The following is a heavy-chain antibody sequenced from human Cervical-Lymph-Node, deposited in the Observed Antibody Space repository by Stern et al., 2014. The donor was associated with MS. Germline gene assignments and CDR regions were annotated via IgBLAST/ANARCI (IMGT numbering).Heavy chain of an antibody. CDR2: TIPIFGTA. Sequence: QVQLGQSGAEVKKPGSSVKVSCKASGGTFSSYAISWVRQAPGQGLEWMGGTIPIFGTANYPQKFQGRVKITADESTSTAYMELSNLRSEDTAVYYCARGGVGSSWDPDYWGQGTLVTVSS. CDR3: ARGGVGSSWDPDY. V-gene: IGHV1-69*01. CDR1: GGTFSSYA. J-gene: IGHJ4*02. D-gene: IGHD6-13*01.